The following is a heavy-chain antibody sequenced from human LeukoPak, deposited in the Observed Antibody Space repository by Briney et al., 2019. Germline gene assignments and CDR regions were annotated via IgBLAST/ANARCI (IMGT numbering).Heavy chain of an antibody. CDR2: IYHSGST. D-gene: IGHD2-15*01. Sequence: SETLSLTCTASGYSISSGYYWGWIRQPPGKGLEWIGSIYHSGSTYYNPSLKSRVTISVDTSKNQFSLKLSSVTAADTAVYYCARDNIVVVVAARRDRWFDPWGQGTLVTVSS. CDR1: GYSISSGYY. V-gene: IGHV4-38-2*02. J-gene: IGHJ5*02. CDR3: ARDNIVVVVAARRDRWFDP.